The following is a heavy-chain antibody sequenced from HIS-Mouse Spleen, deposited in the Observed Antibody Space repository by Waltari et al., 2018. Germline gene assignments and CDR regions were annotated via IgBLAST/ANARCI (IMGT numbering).Heavy chain of an antibody. D-gene: IGHD2-2*01. CDR1: GFPFPSYA. CDR2: ISGSGGST. V-gene: IGHV3-23*01. CDR3: ANPKSVAAAPQYFQH. J-gene: IGHJ1*01. Sequence: EVQLLESGGGLVQPGGSLRLSCAASGFPFPSYAMSWVRPAPGKGLEWVSAISGSGGSTYYADSVKGRFTISRDNSKNTLYLQMNSLRAEDTAVYYCANPKSVAAAPQYFQHWGQGTLVTVSS.